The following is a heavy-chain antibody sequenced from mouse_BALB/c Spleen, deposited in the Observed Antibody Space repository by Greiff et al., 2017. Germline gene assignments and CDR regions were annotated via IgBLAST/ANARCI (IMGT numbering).Heavy chain of an antibody. J-gene: IGHJ4*01. CDR3: ARDGRDYAMDY. CDR1: GYTFTSYT. V-gene: IGHV1-4*02. D-gene: IGHD2-3*01. CDR2: INPSSGYT. Sequence: QVQLQQSAAELARPGASVTMSCKASGYTFTSYTMHWVQQRPGQGLEWIGYINPSSGYTEYNQKFKDKTTLTADKSSSTAYMQLSSLTSEDSAVYYCARDGRDYAMDYWGQGTSVTVSS.